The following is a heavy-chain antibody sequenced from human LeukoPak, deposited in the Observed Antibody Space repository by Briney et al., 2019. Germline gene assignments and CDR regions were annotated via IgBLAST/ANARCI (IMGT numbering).Heavy chain of an antibody. Sequence: SETLSPTCTVSGGSLTGYYWSWIRQPPGKGLEWIAYVYYTGRTLYNPSLESRVTISVDTSKTQISLKLTSVTAADTAVYYCARHMSVSYDAFDLWGRGTPVTVSS. CDR1: GGSLTGYY. CDR2: VYYTGRT. V-gene: IGHV4-59*08. CDR3: ARHMSVSYDAFDL. J-gene: IGHJ3*01. D-gene: IGHD3-10*01.